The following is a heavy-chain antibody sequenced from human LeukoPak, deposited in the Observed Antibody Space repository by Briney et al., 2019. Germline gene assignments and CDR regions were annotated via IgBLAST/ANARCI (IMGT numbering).Heavy chain of an antibody. J-gene: IGHJ5*02. CDR3: ARIPSGRRDNWFDP. D-gene: IGHD6-19*01. CDR2: IYHSGST. Sequence: SETLSLTCTVSGYSISSGYYWGWIRQPPGKGLEWIGSIYHSGSTYYNPSLKSRVTISVDTSKNQFSLKLSSVTAADTAVYYCARIPSGRRDNWFDPWGQGTLVTVSS. V-gene: IGHV4-38-2*02. CDR1: GYSISSGYY.